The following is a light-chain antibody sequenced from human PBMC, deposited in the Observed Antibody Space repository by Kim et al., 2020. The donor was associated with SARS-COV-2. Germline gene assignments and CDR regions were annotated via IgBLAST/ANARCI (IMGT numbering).Light chain of an antibody. Sequence: QAASITCSGDKVGHIKTSWDQQRPGQSPLLVIYQDTKRPSGIPARFSGSTSGNTATLTITGAQAMDEADYFCQAWDNSALYVFGPGTKVTVL. J-gene: IGLJ1*01. CDR3: QAWDNSALYV. V-gene: IGLV3-1*01. CDR1: KVGHIK. CDR2: QDT.